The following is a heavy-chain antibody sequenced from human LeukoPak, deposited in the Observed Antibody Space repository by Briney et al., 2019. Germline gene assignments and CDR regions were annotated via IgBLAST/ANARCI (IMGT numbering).Heavy chain of an antibody. Sequence: GGSLRLSCVASGFTFDDYTMHWVRQAPGKGLEWVSLISWNGVSTFYSGSVKGRLTISRDNSENSLYLQMNSLTTDDTALYYCARERDSSGYFDYWGQGTLVTVSS. D-gene: IGHD6-6*01. CDR3: ARERDSSGYFDY. V-gene: IGHV3-43*01. CDR1: GFTFDDYT. CDR2: ISWNGVST. J-gene: IGHJ4*02.